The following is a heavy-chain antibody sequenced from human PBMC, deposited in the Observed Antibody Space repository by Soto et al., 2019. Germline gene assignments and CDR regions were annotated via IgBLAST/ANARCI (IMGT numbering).Heavy chain of an antibody. CDR2: IYWDDSK. Sequence: QITLKESGPTLVRPTQPLTLTCAFSGFSLSTSGVGVGWIRQPPGKALEGLAVIYWDDSKHYSPSLRSRLTTTKASANNQVVLTRTNIDPMDAGTYYCAHKGPEDWPLDYWGQGTLVTVSS. CDR1: GFSLSTSGVG. CDR3: AHKGPEDWPLDY. J-gene: IGHJ4*02. D-gene: IGHD3-9*01. V-gene: IGHV2-5*02.